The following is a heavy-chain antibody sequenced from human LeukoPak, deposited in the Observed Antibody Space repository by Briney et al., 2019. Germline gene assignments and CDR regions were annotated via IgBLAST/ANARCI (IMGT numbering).Heavy chain of an antibody. CDR1: GYTFTSYY. CDR2: INPSGGST. Sequence: ASVKVSCKASGYTFTSYYMHWVRQAPGQGLEWMGIINPSGGSTSYAQKFQGRVTMTRDTSTSTVYMELSSLRSEDTAVYYCARVGGSGSYYREAFDYWGQGTLVTVSS. V-gene: IGHV1-46*01. J-gene: IGHJ4*02. D-gene: IGHD3-10*01. CDR3: ARVGGSGSYYREAFDY.